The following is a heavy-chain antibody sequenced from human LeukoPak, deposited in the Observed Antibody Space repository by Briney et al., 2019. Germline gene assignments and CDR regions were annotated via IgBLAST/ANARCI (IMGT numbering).Heavy chain of an antibody. Sequence: SETLSLTCAVYGGSFSGYYWSWIRQPPGKGLEWIGEINHSGSTNYNPSLKSRVTISVDTSKNQFSLKLSSVTAADTAVYYCARRRGFDYVWGSYRGYYYYMDVWGKGTTVTVSS. J-gene: IGHJ6*03. CDR3: ARRRGFDYVWGSYRGYYYYMDV. D-gene: IGHD3-16*02. CDR1: GGSFSGYY. V-gene: IGHV4-34*01. CDR2: INHSGST.